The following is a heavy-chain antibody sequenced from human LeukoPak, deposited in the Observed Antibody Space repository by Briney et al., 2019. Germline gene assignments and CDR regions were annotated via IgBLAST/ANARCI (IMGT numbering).Heavy chain of an antibody. Sequence: ASVKVSCKASGYTFTDYDINWVRQATGQGLEWMGWMNPNSGNTGYAQKFQGRVTMTRNTSISTAYMELSSLRSEDTAVYYCARDWGYSSSSMTPYNWFDPWGQGTLVTVSS. CDR2: MNPNSGNT. CDR1: GYTFTDYD. D-gene: IGHD6-6*01. J-gene: IGHJ5*02. CDR3: ARDWGYSSSSMTPYNWFDP. V-gene: IGHV1-8*01.